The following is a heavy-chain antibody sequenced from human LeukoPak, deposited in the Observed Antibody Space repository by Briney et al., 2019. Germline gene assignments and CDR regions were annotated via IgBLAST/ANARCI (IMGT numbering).Heavy chain of an antibody. CDR2: LSKSGNT. D-gene: IGHD3-9*01. V-gene: IGHV4-59*01. CDR3: ARARYVNSFYAFDI. Sequence: ASETLSLTCTVSGGSISSYYWSWIRLPPGKGREWIGYLSKSGNTNYSPSLKSRVTIFGDTSKNQFFLKLSSVTAADTAVYYCARARYVNSFYAFDIWGQGTLVTVSS. J-gene: IGHJ3*02. CDR1: GGSISSYY.